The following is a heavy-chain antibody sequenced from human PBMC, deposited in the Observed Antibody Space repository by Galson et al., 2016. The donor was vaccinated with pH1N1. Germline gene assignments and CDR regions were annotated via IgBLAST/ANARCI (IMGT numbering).Heavy chain of an antibody. CDR2: IYYSGST. Sequence: IRQPPGKGLEWIGSIYYSGSTYYNSSLKSRVTISVDTSKNQFSLKLSSVTAADTAVYYCARSLMNQFEAFDIWGQGTMVTVSS. V-gene: IGHV4-39*01. J-gene: IGHJ3*02. CDR3: ARSLMNQFEAFDI. D-gene: IGHD1-14*01.